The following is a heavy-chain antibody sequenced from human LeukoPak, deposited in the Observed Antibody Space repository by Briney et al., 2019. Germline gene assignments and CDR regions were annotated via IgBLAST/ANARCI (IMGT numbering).Heavy chain of an antibody. CDR2: ISSRSSYT. V-gene: IGHV3-21*01. Sequence: GGSLRLSCAASGFTFSTYSMNWVRQAPGKGLEWVSSISSRSSYTYHADSVKGRFTISRDNAKNSLYLQMNSLRAEDTAVYYCARVAGLAGTGDFDYWGQGTLVTVSS. D-gene: IGHD6-19*01. CDR3: ARVAGLAGTGDFDY. J-gene: IGHJ4*02. CDR1: GFTFSTYS.